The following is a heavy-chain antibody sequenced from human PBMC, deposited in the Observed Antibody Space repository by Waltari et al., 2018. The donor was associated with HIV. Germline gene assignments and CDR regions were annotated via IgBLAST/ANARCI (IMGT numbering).Heavy chain of an antibody. V-gene: IGHV1-8*01. CDR1: GYTFPSYD. CDR3: ARRGRVSTGPCYFDY. CDR2: MNPNSGNT. D-gene: IGHD1-1*01. J-gene: IGHJ4*02. Sequence: QVQLVQSGADVKKPGASVQVSCKASGYTFPSYDINWVGQATGQGLEWMGWMNPNSGNTGYAQKFQGRVTMTRNTSTSTGYMELSSLRSEDTAVYYCARRGRVSTGPCYFDYWGQGTLVTVSS.